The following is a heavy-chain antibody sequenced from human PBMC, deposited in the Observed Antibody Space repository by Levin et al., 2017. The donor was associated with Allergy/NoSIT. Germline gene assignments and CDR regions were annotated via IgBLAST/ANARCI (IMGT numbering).Heavy chain of an antibody. CDR2: ISSSGSTI. CDR3: ARDYSPGYYDSSGYSYGMDV. Sequence: PGGSLRLSCAASGFTFSSYEMNWVRQAPGKGLEWVSYISSSGSTIYYADSVKGRFTISRDNAKNSLYLQMNSLRAEDTAVYYCARDYSPGYYDSSGYSYGMDVWGQGTTVTVSS. D-gene: IGHD3-22*01. CDR1: GFTFSSYE. J-gene: IGHJ6*02. V-gene: IGHV3-48*03.